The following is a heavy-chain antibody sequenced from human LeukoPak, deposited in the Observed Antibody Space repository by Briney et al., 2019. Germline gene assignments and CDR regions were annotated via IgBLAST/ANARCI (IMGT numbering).Heavy chain of an antibody. CDR3: TTRGGSFSIFDY. V-gene: IGHV3-15*01. CDR1: GFPFSDAW. CDR2: IKSKGGGGTI. D-gene: IGHD1-26*01. J-gene: IGHJ4*02. Sequence: GGSLRLSCTGSGFPFSDAWMTWVRQAPGQGPEWVGRIKSKGGGGTIDYASPVKGRFTISRDDSENTLYLQMNSLRTDDTAVYYCTTRGGSFSIFDYWGQGTLVTVSS.